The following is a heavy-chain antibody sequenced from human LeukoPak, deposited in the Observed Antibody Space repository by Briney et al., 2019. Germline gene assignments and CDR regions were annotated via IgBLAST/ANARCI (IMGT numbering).Heavy chain of an antibody. V-gene: IGHV4-4*07. J-gene: IGHJ4*02. Sequence: PSETVSLTCTVSGGSISSYYWSWIRQPAGKGLEWIGRIYTSGSSNSNPSLKSRVTMSADTSKNQFSLKLSSVTAADTAVYYCARDISVAGSFLLSDYWGQGALVSASS. CDR2: IYTSGSS. CDR1: GGSISSYY. D-gene: IGHD6-19*01. CDR3: ARDISVAGSFLLSDY.